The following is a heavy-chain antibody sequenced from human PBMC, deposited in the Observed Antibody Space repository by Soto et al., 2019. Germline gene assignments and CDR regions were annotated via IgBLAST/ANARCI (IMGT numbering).Heavy chain of an antibody. CDR3: GVAARYYYYYGMDV. D-gene: IGHD6-6*01. CDR2: IIPIFGTA. Sequence: AVKVSCKASGGTFSSYAISWVRQAPGQGLEWMGGIIPIFGTANYAQKFQGRVTITADESTSTAYMELSSLRSEDTAVYYCGVAARYYYYYGMDVWGQGTTVTVSS. J-gene: IGHJ6*02. CDR1: GGTFSSYA. V-gene: IGHV1-69*13.